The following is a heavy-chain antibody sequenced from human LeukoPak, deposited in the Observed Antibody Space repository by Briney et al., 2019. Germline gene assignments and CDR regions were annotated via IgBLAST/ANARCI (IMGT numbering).Heavy chain of an antibody. CDR1: GFIFNNYG. CDR2: ISNDGGGT. D-gene: IGHD3-22*01. Sequence: GGSLRLSCAASGFIFNNYGLIWVRQAPGKGLELVSAISNDGGGTQYADFVEGRFTISRDNSKNTIFLQMSSLRAEDTALYYCVTGSSVYFADLWGQGTLVTVSS. J-gene: IGHJ5*02. V-gene: IGHV3-23*01. CDR3: VTGSSVYFADL.